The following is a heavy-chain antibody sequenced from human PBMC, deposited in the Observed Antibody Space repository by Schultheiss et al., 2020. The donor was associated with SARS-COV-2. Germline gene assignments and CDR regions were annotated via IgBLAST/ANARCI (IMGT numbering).Heavy chain of an antibody. CDR3: AREESGSSYCFGY. D-gene: IGHD2-15*01. Sequence: SQTLSLTCTVSGGAISRGGFHWSWIRQHPGKGLEWIGYIFENGDTYYNPSLRTRLTISVDTSKNQFSLTLTSVTAADTAVYYCAREESGSSYCFGYWGQGTLVTVSS. CDR1: GGAISRGGFH. V-gene: IGHV4-31*03. J-gene: IGHJ4*02. CDR2: IFENGDT.